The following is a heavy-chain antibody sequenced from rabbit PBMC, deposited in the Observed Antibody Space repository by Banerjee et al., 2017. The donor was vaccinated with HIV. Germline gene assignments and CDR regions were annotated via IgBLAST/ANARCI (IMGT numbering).Heavy chain of an antibody. V-gene: IGHV1S45*01. J-gene: IGHJ6*01. CDR1: GIDFSSSDW. CDR2: IYVGSSGAP. CDR3: ARVNATSSGVYYYYGMGL. Sequence: QQQLEESGGGLVKPGRTLTLTCTASGIDFSSSDWRCWVRQAPGKGLEWIACIYVGSSGAPYYASWAKGRFTISKTSSTTVTLQMTSLTAADTATYFCARVNATSSGVYYYYGMGLWGPGTLVTVS. D-gene: IGHD1-1*01.